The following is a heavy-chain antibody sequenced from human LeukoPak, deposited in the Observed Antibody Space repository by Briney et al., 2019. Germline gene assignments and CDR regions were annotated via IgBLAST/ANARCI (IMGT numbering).Heavy chain of an antibody. CDR1: GDSISGSKYF. D-gene: IGHD3-3*01. CDR2: FYSGGST. Sequence: AETLSLTCTVFGDSISGSKYFWGWIRQPPGKGLEWIGNFYSGGSTYYNPSLKRRVAISEDTSGKQFSLRLGSVTAADTAVYFCARVGSGLNLYYFDYWGQGILVTVSS. CDR3: ARVGSGLNLYYFDY. J-gene: IGHJ4*02. V-gene: IGHV4-39*07.